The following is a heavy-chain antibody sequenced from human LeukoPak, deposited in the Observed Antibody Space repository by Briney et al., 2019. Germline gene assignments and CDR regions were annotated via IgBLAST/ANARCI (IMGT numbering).Heavy chain of an antibody. CDR1: GFTFSSYA. V-gene: IGHV3-30*04. Sequence: GGSLRLSCAASGFTFSSYAMHWVRQAPGKGLEWVTVISHDGSNKYYADSVKGRFTISREDSTNTLCLQMNSLRAEDTALYYCARQDCSGGSCYLDCWGQGTLVTVSS. J-gene: IGHJ4*02. CDR3: ARQDCSGGSCYLDC. CDR2: ISHDGSNK. D-gene: IGHD2-15*01.